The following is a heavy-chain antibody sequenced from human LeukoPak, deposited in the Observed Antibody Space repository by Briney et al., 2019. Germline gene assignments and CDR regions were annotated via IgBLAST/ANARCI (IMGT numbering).Heavy chain of an antibody. CDR1: GYAFTGYY. J-gene: IGHJ4*02. CDR3: ATEGGIAAAPKDY. D-gene: IGHD6-13*01. CDR2: INPNSGGT. Sequence: GASVKVSCKASGYAFTGYYMHWVRQAPGQGLEWMGRINPNSGGTNYAQKFQGRVTMTRDTSISTAYMELSRLRSDDTAVYYCATEGGIAAAPKDYWGQGTLVTVSS. V-gene: IGHV1-2*06.